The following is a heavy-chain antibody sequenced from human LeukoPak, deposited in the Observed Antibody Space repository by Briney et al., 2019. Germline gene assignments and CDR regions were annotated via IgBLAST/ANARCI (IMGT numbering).Heavy chain of an antibody. CDR3: ARQSGDYSYYYYMDV. D-gene: IGHD2-21*02. CDR1: GGSMSSYY. V-gene: IGHV4-59*01. J-gene: IGHJ6*03. Sequence: SETLSLTCSVSGGSMSSYYWSWIRQSPGKGLEWIGYIYHSGSTDYNSSLKSRVTISEDTSKKQFSLKVSSVTAADTAMYYCARQSGDYSYYYYMDVWGKGTTVTISS. CDR2: IYHSGST.